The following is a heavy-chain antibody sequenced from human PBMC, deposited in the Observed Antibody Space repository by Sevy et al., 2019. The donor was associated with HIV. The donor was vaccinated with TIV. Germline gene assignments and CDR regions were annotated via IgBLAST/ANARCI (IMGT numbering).Heavy chain of an antibody. CDR1: GFTFSSYA. V-gene: IGHV3-23*01. CDR2: ISGSGGST. Sequence: GGSLRLSCAASGFTFSSYAMTWVRQAPGKGLEWVSLISGSGGSTFYADSVKGRFTISRDNSTNTRYRQMNSLGADDTAVYYCAKDGGYRSPSLANWGEGTLVTVSS. J-gene: IGHJ4*02. CDR3: AKDGGYRSPSLAN. D-gene: IGHD2-15*01.